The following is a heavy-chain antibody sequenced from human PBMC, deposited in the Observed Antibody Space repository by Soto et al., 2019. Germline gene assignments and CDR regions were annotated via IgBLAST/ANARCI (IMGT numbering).Heavy chain of an antibody. J-gene: IGHJ4*02. V-gene: IGHV3-74*01. D-gene: IGHD3-22*01. CDR1: GFTFSSYW. CDR3: ARDLQNYYDSSGSRNY. CDR2: INSDGSSS. Sequence: VGSLRLACAASGFTFSSYWMHWVRQAPGKGLVWVSRINSDGSSSIYADSVKGRFTISRDNAKNTLYLQMNSLRAEDTAVYYCARDLQNYYDSSGSRNYWGQGTLVTGSS.